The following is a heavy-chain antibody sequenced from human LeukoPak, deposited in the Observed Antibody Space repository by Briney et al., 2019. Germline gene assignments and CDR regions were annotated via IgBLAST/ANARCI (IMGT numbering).Heavy chain of an antibody. CDR1: GFTFSSYP. V-gene: IGHV3-23*01. CDR3: AKVRPRSRDIVVVPSAPFDY. Sequence: GGSLRLSCAASGFTFSSYPMSWVRQAPGKGLEWVSAISGSGGSTYYADSVKGRFTISRDISKNTLSLQMNSLRAEDTAVYYCAKVRPRSRDIVVVPSAPFDYWGQGTLVTVSS. D-gene: IGHD2-2*01. CDR2: ISGSGGST. J-gene: IGHJ4*02.